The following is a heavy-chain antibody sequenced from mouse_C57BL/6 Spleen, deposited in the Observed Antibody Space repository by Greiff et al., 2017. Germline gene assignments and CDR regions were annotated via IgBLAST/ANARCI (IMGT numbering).Heavy chain of an antibody. CDR1: GYTFTDYN. CDR3: ARYSYGSSYVDWYFDG. Sequence: EVQLQQSGPELVKPGASVKMSCKASGYTFTDYNMHWVKQSHGKSLEWIGYIIPNKGGTSYNQKFKGKATLTVNKSSTTAYMELRILTSEDSAVYYCARYSYGSSYVDWYFDGWGTGTTVTVSS. CDR2: IIPNKGGT. V-gene: IGHV1-22*01. D-gene: IGHD1-1*01. J-gene: IGHJ1*03.